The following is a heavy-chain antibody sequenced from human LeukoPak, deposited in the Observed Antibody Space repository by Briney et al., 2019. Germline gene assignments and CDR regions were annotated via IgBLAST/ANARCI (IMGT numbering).Heavy chain of an antibody. CDR1: GYTFTSYY. J-gene: IGHJ6*02. CDR3: ARGGLLLWFGERYYGMDV. CDR2: INTSGGST. Sequence: VASVKVSCKASGYTFTSYYMHWVRQPPGQGLEWMGIINTSGGSTSYAQKFQGRVTMTRDTSTSTVYMELSSLRSEDTAVYYCARGGLLLWFGERYYGMDVWGQGTTVTVSS. V-gene: IGHV1-46*01. D-gene: IGHD3-10*01.